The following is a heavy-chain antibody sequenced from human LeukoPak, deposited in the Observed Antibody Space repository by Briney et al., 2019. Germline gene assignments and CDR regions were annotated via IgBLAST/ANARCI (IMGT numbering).Heavy chain of an antibody. CDR3: ARHLIIRFYDY. V-gene: IGHV4-39*01. J-gene: IGHJ4*02. Sequence: SETLSLTCTVSGGSIVTSRYYWGWVRQPPGKGLEWIGDVHFSGSTYYNPSLRSRVSISVDTSKNQFSLKLNSVTVADTAVYYCARHLIIRFYDYWGQGTLVTVSS. CDR2: VHFSGST. D-gene: IGHD3-3*01. CDR1: GGSIVTSRYY.